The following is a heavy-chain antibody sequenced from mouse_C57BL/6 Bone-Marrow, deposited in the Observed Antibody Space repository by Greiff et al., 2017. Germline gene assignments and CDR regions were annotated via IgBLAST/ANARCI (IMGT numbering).Heavy chain of an antibody. J-gene: IGHJ3*01. CDR2: LYPGSGST. Sequence: QVQLQQPGAELVKPGASVKMSCKASGYTFTSYWITWVKQRPGQGLEWIGDLYPGSGSTNYNEKFKSKATLTVDTSSSTAYMQLSSLTSEDSAVYYCARSDDGYFACWGQGTLVTGSA. CDR1: GYTFTSYW. V-gene: IGHV1-55*01. D-gene: IGHD2-3*01. CDR3: ARSDDGYFAC.